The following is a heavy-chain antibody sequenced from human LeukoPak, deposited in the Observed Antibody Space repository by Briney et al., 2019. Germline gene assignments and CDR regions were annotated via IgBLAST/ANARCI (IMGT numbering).Heavy chain of an antibody. V-gene: IGHV4-30-2*01. CDR2: IYHSGST. CDR1: GGSISSGGYY. CDR3: ARGSIAAREGWFDP. J-gene: IGHJ5*02. D-gene: IGHD6-6*01. Sequence: SETLSLTCTVSGGSISSGGYYWSWIRQPPGKGLEWIGYIYHSGSTYYNPSLKSRATISVDRSKNQFSLKLSSVTAADTAVYYCARGSIAAREGWFDPWGQGTLVTVSS.